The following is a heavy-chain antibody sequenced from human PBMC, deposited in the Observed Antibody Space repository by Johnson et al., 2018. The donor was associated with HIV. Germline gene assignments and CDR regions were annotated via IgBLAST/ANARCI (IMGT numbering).Heavy chain of an antibody. CDR3: WSWGRDAFDI. CDR1: GFTFSSYW. J-gene: IGHJ3*02. CDR2: ISGSGGAT. D-gene: IGHD7-27*01. V-gene: IGHV3-23*04. Sequence: VQLVESGGGLVQPGGSLRLSCAASGFTFSSYWMSWVRQAPGKGLEWVSAISGSGGATYYADSVKGRFTISRDNSKNTLFLQMNSLRAEDTAVYYCWSWGRDAFDIWGQGTMVTVSS.